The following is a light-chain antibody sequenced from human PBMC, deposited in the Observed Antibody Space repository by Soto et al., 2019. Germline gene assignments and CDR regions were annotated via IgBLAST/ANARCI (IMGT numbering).Light chain of an antibody. J-gene: IGKJ1*01. CDR1: QGISSY. Sequence: DIQLTQSPSFLSASVGDRVTITCRASQGISSYLAWYQQKPGKAPELLIYAASTLQSGVPSRFSGSGSGTDFTLTISRLQPEDSATYYCQQLNTYPPWTFGQGTKVDIK. V-gene: IGKV1-9*01. CDR2: AAS. CDR3: QQLNTYPPWT.